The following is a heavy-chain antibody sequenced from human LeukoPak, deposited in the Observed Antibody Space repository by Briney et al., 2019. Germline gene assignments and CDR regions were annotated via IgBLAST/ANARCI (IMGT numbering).Heavy chain of an antibody. V-gene: IGHV5-10-1*01. J-gene: IGHJ4*02. Sequence: GESLKISCKGSGYSFTSYWISWVRQMPGKGLEWMGRIDPSDSYTNYSPSFQGHVTISADKSISTAYLRWSSLKASDTAMYYCATRGEGATVTIVDYWGQGTLVTVSS. CDR2: IDPSDSYT. CDR3: ATRGEGATVTIVDY. CDR1: GYSFTSYW. D-gene: IGHD4-17*01.